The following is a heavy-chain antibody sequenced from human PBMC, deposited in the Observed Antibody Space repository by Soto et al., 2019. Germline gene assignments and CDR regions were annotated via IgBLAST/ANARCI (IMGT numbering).Heavy chain of an antibody. CDR2: ISAHNGNT. V-gene: IGHV1-18*01. J-gene: IGHJ4*02. Sequence: QVHLVQSGAEVKKPGASVKVSCKASGYTFTSYGITWVRQAPGQGLEWMGWISAHNGNTDYAQKLQGRVIVTRDTSTSTAYMELRSLISDDTAVYYFARGRYGDYWGQGALVTFAS. D-gene: IGHD1-1*01. CDR1: GYTFTSYG. CDR3: ARGRYGDY.